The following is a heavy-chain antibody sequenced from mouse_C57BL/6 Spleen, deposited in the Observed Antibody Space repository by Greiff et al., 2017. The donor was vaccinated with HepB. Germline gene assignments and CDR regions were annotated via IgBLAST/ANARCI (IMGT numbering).Heavy chain of an antibody. J-gene: IGHJ2*01. CDR3: ARREDYSNPFDY. D-gene: IGHD2-5*01. Sequence: VQLQQPGAELVRPGTSVKLSCKASGYTFTSYWMHWVKQRPGQGLEWIGVIDPSDSYTNYNQKFKGKATLTVDTSSSTAYMQLSSLTSEDSAVYYCARREDYSNPFDYWGQGTTLTVSS. V-gene: IGHV1-59*01. CDR2: IDPSDSYT. CDR1: GYTFTSYW.